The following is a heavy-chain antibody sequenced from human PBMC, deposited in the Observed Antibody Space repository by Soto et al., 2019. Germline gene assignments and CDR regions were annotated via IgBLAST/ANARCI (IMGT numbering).Heavy chain of an antibody. J-gene: IGHJ4*02. V-gene: IGHV3-21*01. CDR1: GFTFSSYA. D-gene: IGHD3-16*01. Sequence: WGSLRLSCTASGFTFSSYAMSWVRQAPGKGLEWVSSISSSSTIIYYEDSLKGRFTISRDNAKNALYLQMNSLRADDTAVYYCARQDYGGNSNFDFWAREPWSPSPQ. CDR3: ARQDYGGNSNFDF. CDR2: ISSSSTII.